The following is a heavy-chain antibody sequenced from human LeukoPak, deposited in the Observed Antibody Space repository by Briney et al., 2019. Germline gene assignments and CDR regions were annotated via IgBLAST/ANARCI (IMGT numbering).Heavy chain of an antibody. CDR3: ATRGDLSWFGALRH. D-gene: IGHD3-16*02. Sequence: GGSLRLSCAASGFTVSSNYMSWVRQAPGKGLEWVSVIYSGGSTYYADSVKGRFTISRDNSKNTLYLQMNNLRVEDTAVYYCATRGDLSWFGALRHWSQGTVVTVSS. CDR2: IYSGGST. CDR1: GFTVSSNY. J-gene: IGHJ4*02. V-gene: IGHV3-53*01.